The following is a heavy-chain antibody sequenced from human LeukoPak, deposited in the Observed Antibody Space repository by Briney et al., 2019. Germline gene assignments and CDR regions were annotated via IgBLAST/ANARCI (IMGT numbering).Heavy chain of an antibody. D-gene: IGHD6-19*01. CDR2: ISAYNGNT. CDR1: GYTFTSYD. Sequence: ASVKVSCKASGYTFTSYDISWVRQAPGQGLEWMGWISAYNGNTNYAQKLQGRVTMTTDTSTSTAYMELRSLRSDDTAVYYCARVQQWLVGDAFDIWGQGTMVTVSS. J-gene: IGHJ3*02. CDR3: ARVQQWLVGDAFDI. V-gene: IGHV1-18*01.